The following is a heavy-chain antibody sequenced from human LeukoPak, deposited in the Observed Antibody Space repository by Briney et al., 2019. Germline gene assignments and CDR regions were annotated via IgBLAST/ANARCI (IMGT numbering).Heavy chain of an antibody. CDR3: TRGAGWLIDY. V-gene: IGHV4-59*01. D-gene: IGHD3-16*01. CDR1: DDSISDYY. J-gene: IGHJ4*02. Sequence: NSSETLSLTCTVSDDSISDYYRGWIRQPPGKGLEWIGYFHNSGTSTYNPSLKSRVTISADTSENQFSLKLNSLTTADTAVYYCTRGAGWLIDYWGQGILVTVSS. CDR2: FHNSGTS.